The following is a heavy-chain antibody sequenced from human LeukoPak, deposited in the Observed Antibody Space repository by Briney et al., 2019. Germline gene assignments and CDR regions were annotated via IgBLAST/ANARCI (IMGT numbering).Heavy chain of an antibody. CDR1: GFTFSSYE. Sequence: GGSLRLSCAASGFTFSSYEMNWVRQAPGKGLEWVSYISSSGSTIYYADSVKGRFTISRDNAKNSLYLQMNSLRAEDTAVYYCAKGGYYYDSSGYYYRTDELDYWGQGTLVTVSS. D-gene: IGHD3-22*01. V-gene: IGHV3-48*03. J-gene: IGHJ4*02. CDR3: AKGGYYYDSSGYYYRTDELDY. CDR2: ISSSGSTI.